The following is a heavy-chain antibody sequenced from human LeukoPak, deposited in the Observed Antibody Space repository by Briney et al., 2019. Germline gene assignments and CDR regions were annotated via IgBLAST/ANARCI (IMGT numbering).Heavy chain of an antibody. CDR3: AKSNGYGLVDI. CDR2: INHSGST. D-gene: IGHD3-10*01. J-gene: IGHJ3*02. V-gene: IGHV4-34*01. Sequence: PSETLSLTCAVSGGSFSGYYWSWIRQPPGKGLEWIGEINHSGSTNYNPSLKSRVTISLDTSRNQFSLKLTSVTAADTAVYYCAKSNGYGLVDIWGQGTMVTVSS. CDR1: GGSFSGYY.